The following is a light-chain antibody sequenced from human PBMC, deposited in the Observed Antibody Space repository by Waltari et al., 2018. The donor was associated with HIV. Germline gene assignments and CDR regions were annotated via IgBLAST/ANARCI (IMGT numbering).Light chain of an antibody. CDR2: GVS. CDR1: QSVRSSY. CDR3: QQYGTSPRYT. J-gene: IGKJ2*01. V-gene: IGKV3-20*01. Sequence: EVVLTQSPGTLSLSPGERATLSCRASQSVRSSYLAWYQQKPGQAPRLLIYGVSSRATGIPDRFSGSGSGTDFTLTSSRLEPEDFAVYYCQQYGTSPRYTFGQGTKLEIK.